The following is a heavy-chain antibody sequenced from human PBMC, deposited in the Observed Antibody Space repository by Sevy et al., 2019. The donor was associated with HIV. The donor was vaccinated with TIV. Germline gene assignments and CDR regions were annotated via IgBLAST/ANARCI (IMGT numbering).Heavy chain of an antibody. CDR3: AKGRDSSAWYYYGMDV. CDR2: ISYDGSNK. CDR1: GFTFSSYG. J-gene: IGHJ6*02. D-gene: IGHD6-19*01. Sequence: GGSLRLSCAASGFTFSSYGMHWVRQAPGKGLEWVAFISYDGSNKYYADSVKGRFTISRDNSKNTLYLQMNSLRAEDTAVYYCAKGRDSSAWYYYGMDVWGQGTTVTVSS. V-gene: IGHV3-30*18.